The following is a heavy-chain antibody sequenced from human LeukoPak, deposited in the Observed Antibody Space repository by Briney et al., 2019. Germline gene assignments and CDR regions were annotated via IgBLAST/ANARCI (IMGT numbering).Heavy chain of an antibody. CDR3: AREMYSSGWFDY. D-gene: IGHD6-19*01. CDR2: INPHSGGR. CDR1: GYMFTDYY. V-gene: IGHV1-2*02. J-gene: IGHJ4*02. Sequence: ASVKVSCKASGYMFTDYYMHWVRQAPGQGLEWMGWINPHSGGRNYAQKFQGRVTMTRDTSISTAYMELSRLISDDAAVYYCAREMYSSGWFDYWGQGTLVTVSS.